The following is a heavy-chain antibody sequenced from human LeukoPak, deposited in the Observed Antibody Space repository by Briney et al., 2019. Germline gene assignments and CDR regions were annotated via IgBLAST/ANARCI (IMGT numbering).Heavy chain of an antibody. J-gene: IGHJ4*02. CDR2: SSSGSTI. CDR1: GFTFSSYE. D-gene: IGHD6-19*01. CDR3: AREDSSGLDY. V-gene: IGHV3-48*03. Sequence: GGSLRLSCAASGFTFSSYEMNWVRQAPGKGLEWVSSSSGSTIYYADSVKGRFTISRDNAKNSLYLQMNSLRAEDTATYYCAREDSSGLDYWGQGTLVTVSS.